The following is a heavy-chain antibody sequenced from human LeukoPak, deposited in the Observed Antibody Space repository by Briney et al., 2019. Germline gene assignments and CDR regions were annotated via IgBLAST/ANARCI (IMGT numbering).Heavy chain of an antibody. CDR3: TRDPLEIVLMVYAPENAFDI. V-gene: IGHV3-49*04. D-gene: IGHD2-8*01. CDR2: IRSKAYGGTT. J-gene: IGHJ3*02. Sequence: GGSLRLSCAASGFTFDKAWMTWVRQAPGKGLEWVGFIRSKAYGGTTEYAASVKGRSTISRDDSKSIAYLQMNSLKTEDTAVYYCTRDPLEIVLMVYAPENAFDIWGQGTMVTVSS. CDR1: GFTFDKAW.